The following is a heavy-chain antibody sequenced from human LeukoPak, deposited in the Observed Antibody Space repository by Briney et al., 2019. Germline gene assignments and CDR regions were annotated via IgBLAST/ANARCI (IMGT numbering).Heavy chain of an antibody. CDR3: AELGITMIGGV. V-gene: IGHV3-48*03. D-gene: IGHD3-10*02. CDR1: GFTFSRDE. Sequence: PGGSLRLSCATSGFTFSRDEMNWVRQAPGKGLEWVSYISSSGSTIYYADSVKGRFTISRDNAKNSLYLQMNSLRAEDTAVYYCAELGITMIGGVWGKGTTVTISS. J-gene: IGHJ6*04. CDR2: ISSSGSTI.